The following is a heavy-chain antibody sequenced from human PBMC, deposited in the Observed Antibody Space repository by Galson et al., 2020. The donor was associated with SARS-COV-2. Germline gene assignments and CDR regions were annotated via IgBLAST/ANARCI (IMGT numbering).Heavy chain of an antibody. CDR1: GYTFSSYG. CDR3: ARDRLGYCTGGVCYRSDY. Sequence: ASVKVSYKASGYTFSSYGVSWARQAPGQGLEWMGWISAQTGNTNYAQNLQGRVTLTTDKSTRTAYMELRSLRSDDTAVDYCARDRLGYCTGGVCYRSDYWGQGTLVTVSS. J-gene: IGHJ4*02. V-gene: IGHV1-18*01. CDR2: ISAQTGNT. D-gene: IGHD2-8*02.